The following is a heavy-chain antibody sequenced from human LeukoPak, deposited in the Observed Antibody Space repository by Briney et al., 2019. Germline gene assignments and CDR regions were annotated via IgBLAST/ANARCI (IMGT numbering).Heavy chain of an antibody. Sequence: ASVKVSCKASGYTFTGYYMHWVRQAPGQGLEWMGRINPNSGGTNYAQKFQGRVTMTRDTSISTAYMELSRLRSDDTAVYYCVRDHAYYYGSGRSRPSNWFDPWGQGTLVTVSS. CDR3: VRDHAYYYGSGRSRPSNWFDP. CDR1: GYTFTGYY. CDR2: INPNSGGT. V-gene: IGHV1-2*06. J-gene: IGHJ5*02. D-gene: IGHD3-10*01.